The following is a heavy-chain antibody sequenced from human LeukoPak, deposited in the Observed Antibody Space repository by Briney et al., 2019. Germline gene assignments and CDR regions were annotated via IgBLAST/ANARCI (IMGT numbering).Heavy chain of an antibody. V-gene: IGHV4-34*10. CDR2: INHSGYT. Sequence: SETLSLTCAVSGVSFNDYYWSWVRQTPGKGLEWIGEINHSGYTNDRPSLKSRLTISIDTSRKQFFLNLRSVTVADTGIYYCTRMTTGHDYWGQGTLVTVSS. CDR1: GVSFNDYY. CDR3: TRMTTGHDY. J-gene: IGHJ4*02. D-gene: IGHD4-17*01.